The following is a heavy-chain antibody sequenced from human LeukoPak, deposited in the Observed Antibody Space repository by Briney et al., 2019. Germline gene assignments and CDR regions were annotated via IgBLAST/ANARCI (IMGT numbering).Heavy chain of an antibody. V-gene: IGHV4-59*01. CDR3: ARATVTAWYFDL. J-gene: IGHJ2*01. CDR2: IYYTGST. CDR1: GASIISSY. Sequence: SETLSLTCTVSGASIISSYWSWIRQPPGKGLEWIGYIYYTGSTNYNPSLKSRVTISVDTSKNQFSLKLSSVTAADTAVYYCARATVTAWYFDLWGRGTLVTVSS. D-gene: IGHD4-17*01.